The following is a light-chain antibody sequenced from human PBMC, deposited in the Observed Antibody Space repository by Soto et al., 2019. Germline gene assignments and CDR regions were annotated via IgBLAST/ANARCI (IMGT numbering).Light chain of an antibody. CDR2: YDD. Sequence: SVLTQPPSVSEAPRQRVTISCSGSTSIIGKNAVNWYQQLPGKAPKLLIYYDDLLSSGVSDRISASKSGTSASLAISGLQSEDEADYYCGAWDDSLNGVVFGGGTKLTVL. V-gene: IGLV1-36*01. J-gene: IGLJ2*01. CDR1: TSIIGKNA. CDR3: GAWDDSLNGVV.